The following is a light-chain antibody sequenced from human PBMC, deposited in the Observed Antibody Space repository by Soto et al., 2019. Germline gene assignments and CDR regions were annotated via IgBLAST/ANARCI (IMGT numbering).Light chain of an antibody. Sequence: QSALTQPASVSGSPGQSITISCTGTSSDVGDNNYVSWYQQHPGKAPKLMIYDVTHRPSGISNRFSGSKSGNTASLTISGLQAEDEADYYCSSYTSSSTLSVFGTGTKVTVL. CDR2: DVT. CDR3: SSYTSSSTLSV. J-gene: IGLJ1*01. V-gene: IGLV2-14*01. CDR1: SSDVGDNNY.